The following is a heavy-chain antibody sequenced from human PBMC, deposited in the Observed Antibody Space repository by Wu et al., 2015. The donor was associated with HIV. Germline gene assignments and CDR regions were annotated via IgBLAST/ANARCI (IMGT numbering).Heavy chain of an antibody. CDR1: GFSLNSFG. Sequence: QVQLVQSGGDVKKPGASVRVACKASGFSLNSFGIHWVRQAPGQGLEWMGWISGNNGNIKYGQEFQGRVTMTIDTSTDTAYMEMRSLRSDDTAVYYCARDAPPTTVVIDYWGQGTLVTVSS. CDR3: ARDAPPTTVVIDY. CDR2: ISGNNGNI. D-gene: IGHD4-23*01. J-gene: IGHJ4*02. V-gene: IGHV1-18*01.